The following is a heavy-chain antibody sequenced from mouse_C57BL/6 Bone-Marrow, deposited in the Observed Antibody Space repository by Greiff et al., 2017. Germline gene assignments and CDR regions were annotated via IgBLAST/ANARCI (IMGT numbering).Heavy chain of an antibody. CDR1: GFSLSTSGMG. CDR2: IYWDDDK. Sequence: QVTLKVCGPGILQSSQTLSLTCSFSGFSLSTSGMGVSWIRQPSGKGLEWLAHIYWDDDKRYNPSLKSRLTISKDTSRNQVFLKITSVDTADTATYYCAREYFNYYGSSSYYAMDYWGQGTSVTVSS. CDR3: AREYFNYYGSSSYYAMDY. V-gene: IGHV8-12*01. D-gene: IGHD1-1*01. J-gene: IGHJ4*01.